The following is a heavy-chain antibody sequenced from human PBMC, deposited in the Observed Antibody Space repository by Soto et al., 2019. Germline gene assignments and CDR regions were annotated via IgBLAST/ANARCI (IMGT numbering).Heavy chain of an antibody. V-gene: IGHV4-34*01. CDR3: ARAGYYGSGEGHYYYGMDV. D-gene: IGHD3-10*01. Sequence: SETLSLTCAVYGGSFSGYYWSWIRQPPGKGLEWIGEINHSGSTNYNPSLKSRVTISVDTSKNQFSLKLSSVTAADTAVYYCARAGYYGSGEGHYYYGMDVWGQGTTVTVS. CDR2: INHSGST. J-gene: IGHJ6*02. CDR1: GGSFSGYY.